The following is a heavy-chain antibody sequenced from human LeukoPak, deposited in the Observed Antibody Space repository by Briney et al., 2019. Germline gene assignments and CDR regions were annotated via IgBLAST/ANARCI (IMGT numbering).Heavy chain of an antibody. Sequence: GGPLRLSCSVSGFTLSNYWIHWVRQAPGKGLVWVSRINTDGSSTNYADSVRGRFTVSRDNAKNTLYLQMNSLRVEDTAVYYCARVIGWDEPFDLWGHGTLVTVSS. D-gene: IGHD1-26*01. CDR3: ARVIGWDEPFDL. CDR1: GFTLSNYW. J-gene: IGHJ3*01. V-gene: IGHV3-74*01. CDR2: INTDGSST.